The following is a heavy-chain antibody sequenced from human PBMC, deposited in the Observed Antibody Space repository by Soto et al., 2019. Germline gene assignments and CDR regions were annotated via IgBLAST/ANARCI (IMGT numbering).Heavy chain of an antibody. V-gene: IGHV3-64D*08. CDR2: ISSNGGST. D-gene: IGHD3-10*01. J-gene: IGHJ6*02. Sequence: GGSLRLSCSASGFTFSSYAMHWVRQAPGKGLEYVSAISSNGGSTYYADSVKGRFTISRDNSKNTLYLQMSSLRAEDTAVYYCSGIITAADYYGSGSYYSYYYGMDVWGQGTTVTVSS. CDR3: SGIITAADYYGSGSYYSYYYGMDV. CDR1: GFTFSSYA.